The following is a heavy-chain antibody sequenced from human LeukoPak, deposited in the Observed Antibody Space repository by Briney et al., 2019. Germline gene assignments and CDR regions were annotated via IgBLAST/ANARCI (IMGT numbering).Heavy chain of an antibody. CDR2: ISSSGSST. CDR3: ARRATGSSSLFYYYMDV. Sequence: PGGSLRLSCAASGFTFSNYAISWVRQAPGKRLEWVSGISSSGSSTIFADHVKGRFTIARDNAKSSLYLQMNTLRAEDTAVYYCARRATGSSSLFYYYMDVWGKGTTVSVSS. D-gene: IGHD1-26*01. J-gene: IGHJ6*03. V-gene: IGHV3-23*01. CDR1: GFTFSNYA.